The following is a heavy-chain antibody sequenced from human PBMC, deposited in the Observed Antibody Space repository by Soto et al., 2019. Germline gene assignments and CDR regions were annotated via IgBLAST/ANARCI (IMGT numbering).Heavy chain of an antibody. CDR1: GFTFSGYS. D-gene: IGHD1-1*01. CDR2: ISGGGVPV. J-gene: IGHJ4*02. CDR3: VRGRANYYFDF. V-gene: IGHV3-48*02. Sequence: LRLSCKASGFTFSGYSMDWVRQAPGKGLEWIAYISGGGVPVYYADSVKGRFTISRDNAKNSLYLQMNHLRDEDTAIYYCVRGRANYYFDFWGQGALVTVSS.